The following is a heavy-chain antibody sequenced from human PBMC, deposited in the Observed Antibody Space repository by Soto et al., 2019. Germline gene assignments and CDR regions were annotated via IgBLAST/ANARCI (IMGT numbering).Heavy chain of an antibody. D-gene: IGHD6-19*01. Sequence: ASVKVSCKASGYTFTSYGISWVRQAPGQGLEWMGWISAYNGNTNYAQKLQGRVTMTTVTSTSTAYMELRSLRSDDTAVYYCAREPRYSSGWYPFGAFDIWGQGTMVTVSS. CDR1: GYTFTSYG. CDR2: ISAYNGNT. V-gene: IGHV1-18*01. CDR3: AREPRYSSGWYPFGAFDI. J-gene: IGHJ3*02.